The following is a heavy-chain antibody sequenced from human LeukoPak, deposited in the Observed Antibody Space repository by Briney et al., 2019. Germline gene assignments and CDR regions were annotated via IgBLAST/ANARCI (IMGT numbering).Heavy chain of an antibody. J-gene: IGHJ4*02. Sequence: SETLSLTCTVSGGSISSYYWSWIRQPPGKGLEWIGYIYYSGSTNYNPSLKSRVTISVDTSKNQFSLKLSSVTAADTAVYYCARDTSGGRYYDSSGYYYYALDYWGQGTLVTVSS. CDR3: ARDTSGGRYYDSSGYYYYALDY. CDR1: GGSISSYY. D-gene: IGHD3-22*01. V-gene: IGHV4-59*01. CDR2: IYYSGST.